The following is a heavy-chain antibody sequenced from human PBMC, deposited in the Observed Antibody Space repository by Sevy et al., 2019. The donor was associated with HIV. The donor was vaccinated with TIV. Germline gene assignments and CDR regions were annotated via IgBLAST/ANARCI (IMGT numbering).Heavy chain of an antibody. CDR3: ARDHVKDGDLGDYYYFAMDV. J-gene: IGHJ6*02. Sequence: GGSLRLSCAASGFTFSDYYMSWIRQAPGKGLEWISYISGSDDAIHYADSVKGRFSISRDNAKNSLYLQLTSLRPEDTAVYYCARDHVKDGDLGDYYYFAMDVWGQGTTVTVSS. V-gene: IGHV3-11*01. CDR1: GFTFSDYY. CDR2: ISGSDDAI. D-gene: IGHD4-17*01.